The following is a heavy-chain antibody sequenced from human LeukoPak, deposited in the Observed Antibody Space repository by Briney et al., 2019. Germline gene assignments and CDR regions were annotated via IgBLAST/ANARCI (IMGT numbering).Heavy chain of an antibody. J-gene: IGHJ3*02. D-gene: IGHD3-10*02. Sequence: PGGSLRLSCAASGFTFSNYWMSWVRQAPGKGLEWVANINQDESGKEYVDSVKGRFTVSRDNGKNSLFLQMNSLRDEDTGVYYCVRDPYTKLFGAFDIWGQGTVVTVSS. CDR3: VRDPYTKLFGAFDI. V-gene: IGHV3-7*01. CDR1: GFTFSNYW. CDR2: INQDESGK.